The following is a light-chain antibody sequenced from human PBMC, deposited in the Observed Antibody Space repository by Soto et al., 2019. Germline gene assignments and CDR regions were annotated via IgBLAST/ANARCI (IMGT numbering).Light chain of an antibody. V-gene: IGKV3-20*01. J-gene: IGKJ2*01. CDR3: QQYGGSPFT. CDR1: QSIFNNY. Sequence: EIVLTQSPGTLSLSPRERATLSCRASQSIFNNYLAWYQQXPGQAPRLLVYGASFRATGIPDRFSGSGSGTDFTLTISRLEPEDFAVYYCQQYGGSPFTFGQGTRLEIK. CDR2: GAS.